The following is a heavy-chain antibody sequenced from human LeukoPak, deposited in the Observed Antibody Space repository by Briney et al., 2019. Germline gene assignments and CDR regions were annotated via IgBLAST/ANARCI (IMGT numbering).Heavy chain of an antibody. J-gene: IGHJ4*02. V-gene: IGHV3-7*01. CDR2: IKQDGSEK. D-gene: IGHD3-3*01. CDR1: GFTFSSYW. Sequence: GGSLRLSCAASGFTFSSYWMSWVRQAPGKGLEWVANIKQDGSEKYYVGSVKGRFTISRDNAKNSLYLQMNSLRAEDTAVYYCARVGDFWSGYYTFDYWGQGTLVTVSS. CDR3: ARVGDFWSGYYTFDY.